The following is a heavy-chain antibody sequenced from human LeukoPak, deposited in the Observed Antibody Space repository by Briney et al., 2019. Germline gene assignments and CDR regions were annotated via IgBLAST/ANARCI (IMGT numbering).Heavy chain of an antibody. CDR2: ISSSSSYI. D-gene: IGHD1-1*01. Sequence: GGSLRLSCAASGFTFSSYSMNWVRQAPGKGLEWVSSISSSSSYIYYADSVKGRFTISRDNAKNSLYLQMNSLRAEDTAVYYCARNFLANWNDVDYWGQGTLVTVSS. CDR1: GFTFSSYS. V-gene: IGHV3-21*01. CDR3: ARNFLANWNDVDY. J-gene: IGHJ4*02.